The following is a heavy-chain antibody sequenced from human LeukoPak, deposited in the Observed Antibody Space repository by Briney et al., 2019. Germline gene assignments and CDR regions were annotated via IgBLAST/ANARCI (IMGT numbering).Heavy chain of an antibody. CDR1: GFTFSSYS. Sequence: PGGSLRLSCAASGFTFSSYSMNWVRQAPGKGLEWVSSISSSSSYIYYADSVKGRFTISRDNAKNSLYLQMNSLRAEDTAVYYCARDPSSGSYSDYWGQGTLVTVSS. J-gene: IGHJ4*02. CDR2: ISSSSSYI. CDR3: ARDPSSGSYSDY. D-gene: IGHD1-26*01. V-gene: IGHV3-21*01.